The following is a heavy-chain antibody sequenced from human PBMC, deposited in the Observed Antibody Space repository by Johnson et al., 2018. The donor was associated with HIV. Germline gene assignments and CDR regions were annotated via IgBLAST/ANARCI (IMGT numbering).Heavy chain of an antibody. J-gene: IGHJ3*02. Sequence: VQLVESGGGLVKPGGSLRLSCAASGFTFSDYYMSWIRQAPGKGLEWVSYISSSGSTIYYADSVKGRFTISRDNSKNTLYLQMNSLRAEDTAVYYCANFGSSSSRSAFDIWGQGTMVTVSS. CDR1: GFTFSDYY. V-gene: IGHV3-11*04. CDR3: ANFGSSSSRSAFDI. D-gene: IGHD6-6*01. CDR2: ISSSGSTI.